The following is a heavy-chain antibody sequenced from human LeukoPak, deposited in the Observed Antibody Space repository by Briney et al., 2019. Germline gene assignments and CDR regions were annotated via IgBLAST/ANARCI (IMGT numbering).Heavy chain of an antibody. V-gene: IGHV3-30*04. D-gene: IGHD2-15*01. Sequence: GGSLRLSCAPSGFTFSSYAMHWVRQAPGKGRECLAVISYDGSNKYYADSVKGRFTISRNNSKNTLYLQMSSLRAEDTAVYYWARDGLGYCSGGSCFEVHYFDYWGQGTLVTVSS. CDR1: GFTFSSYA. CDR2: ISYDGSNK. J-gene: IGHJ4*02. CDR3: ARDGLGYCSGGSCFEVHYFDY.